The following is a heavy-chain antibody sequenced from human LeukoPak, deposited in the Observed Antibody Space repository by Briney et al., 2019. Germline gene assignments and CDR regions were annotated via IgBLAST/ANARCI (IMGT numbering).Heavy chain of an antibody. Sequence: ASVKVSCKASGYTFTGYFIHWVRQAPGQGLEWMGWINPNSGGTNCAQNFQGRVTMTRDTSISTVYVELSRLKSDDTAVYYCARLSSSWSTYFDYWGQGTLVTVSS. CDR3: ARLSSSWSTYFDY. D-gene: IGHD6-13*01. V-gene: IGHV1-2*02. CDR1: GYTFTGYF. J-gene: IGHJ4*02. CDR2: INPNSGGT.